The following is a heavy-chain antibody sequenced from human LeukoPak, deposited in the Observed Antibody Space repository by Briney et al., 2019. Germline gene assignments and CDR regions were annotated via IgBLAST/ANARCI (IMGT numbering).Heavy chain of an antibody. CDR3: ARESPISGIDS. V-gene: IGHV3-53*01. J-gene: IGHJ5*01. Sequence: PGGSLRLSCSASGISVESNYMSWVRQAPGKGLEWVSLIYKNGKEYYAESAKGRFSISRDISKNSLDLQMNRLRGDDTAVYYCARESPISGIDSWGQGTLVIVSS. D-gene: IGHD2-15*01. CDR2: IYKNGKE. CDR1: GISVESNY.